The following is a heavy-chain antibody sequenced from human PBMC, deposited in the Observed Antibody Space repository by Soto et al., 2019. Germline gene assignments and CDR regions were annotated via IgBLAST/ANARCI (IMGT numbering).Heavy chain of an antibody. Sequence: LPETLSLTCTVSGGSIGSYCWAWIRQPPGKGLEWIGSIYNSGSTNHNPSLKSRVTISVDTSKSQFSLKLSSVTAADTAVYYCARETLRSSSSFDYWGQGTLVTVSS. CDR1: GGSIGSYC. CDR3: ARETLRSSSSFDY. V-gene: IGHV4-59*01. D-gene: IGHD6-6*01. J-gene: IGHJ4*02. CDR2: IYNSGST.